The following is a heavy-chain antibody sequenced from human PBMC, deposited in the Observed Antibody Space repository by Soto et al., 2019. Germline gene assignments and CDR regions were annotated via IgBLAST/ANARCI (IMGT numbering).Heavy chain of an antibody. CDR2: IYYSGST. CDR1: GGSISSSSYY. Sequence: KTSETLSLTCTVSGGSISSSSYYWGWIRQPPGKGLEWIGSIYYSGSTYYNPSLKSRVTISVDTSKNQFSLKLSSVTAADTAVYYCARSCPYCSGGSCYLNPSSLFLYWGQATLVTVSS. J-gene: IGHJ4*02. V-gene: IGHV4-39*01. CDR3: ARSCPYCSGGSCYLNPSSLFLY. D-gene: IGHD2-15*01.